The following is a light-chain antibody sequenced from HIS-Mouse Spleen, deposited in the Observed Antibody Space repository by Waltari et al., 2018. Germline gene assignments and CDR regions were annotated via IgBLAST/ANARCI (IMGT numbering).Light chain of an antibody. V-gene: IGLV3-10*01. CDR1: ALPKKY. Sequence: SYELTQPPSVSVSPGQTARITCSGDALPKKYAYWYQQKSGQAPVLVIYEDSKRPSGIPERFAGSRSGTMSTLTIRGAQVEDEADYYCYSTDSSGNHRVFGGGTKLTVL. CDR2: EDS. CDR3: YSTDSSGNHRV. J-gene: IGLJ2*01.